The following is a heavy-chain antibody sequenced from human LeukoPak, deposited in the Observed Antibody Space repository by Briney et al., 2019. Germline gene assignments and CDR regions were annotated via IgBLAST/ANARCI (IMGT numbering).Heavy chain of an antibody. CDR2: ISSSSSYI. Sequence: GGSLRLSCAASGFTFSSYSMNWVRQAPGKGLEWVSSISSSSSYIYYADSVKGRFTISRDNAKNSLYLQMNSLRAEDTAVYYCARDANYYDSSGLDAFDIWGQGTMVTVSS. CDR3: ARDANYYDSSGLDAFDI. J-gene: IGHJ3*02. D-gene: IGHD3-22*01. CDR1: GFTFSSYS. V-gene: IGHV3-21*01.